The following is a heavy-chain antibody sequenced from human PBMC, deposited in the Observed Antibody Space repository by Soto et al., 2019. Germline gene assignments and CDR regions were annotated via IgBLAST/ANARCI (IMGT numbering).Heavy chain of an antibody. CDR2: INAYNGNT. CDR1: GYTFTNYG. J-gene: IGHJ3*02. D-gene: IGHD6-19*01. V-gene: IGHV1-18*01. CDR3: ARAPKQLYSSGGGGAFDI. Sequence: ASVKVSCKASGYTFTNYGISWVRQAPGQGLEWMGWINAYNGNTKYAQKLQGRVTMTTDTSTSTAYMELRSLRSDDTAVYYCARAPKQLYSSGGGGAFDIWGQGTMVTVSS.